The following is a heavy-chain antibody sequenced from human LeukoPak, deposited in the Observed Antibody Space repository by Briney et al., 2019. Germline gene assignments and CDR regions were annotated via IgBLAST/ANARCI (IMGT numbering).Heavy chain of an antibody. J-gene: IGHJ5*02. V-gene: IGHV1-46*01. Sequence: ASVKVSCKASGYTFTSYYIHWVRQAPGQGLEWMGIINPSGGSTSYAQKFQGRVTMTRDTSTSTVYMELSSLRSEDTAVYYCARATVTLNWFDPWGQGTLVTVSS. D-gene: IGHD4-17*01. CDR3: ARATVTLNWFDP. CDR2: INPSGGST. CDR1: GYTFTSYY.